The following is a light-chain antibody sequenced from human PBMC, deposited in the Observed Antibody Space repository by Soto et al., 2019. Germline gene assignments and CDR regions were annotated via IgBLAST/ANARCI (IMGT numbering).Light chain of an antibody. CDR3: QQRSSWPLT. Sequence: IVLTQSPGTLSLSPGERATLSCRASQSVTTQLAWYQQKPGQAPRLIIHGASSRATGVPDRITGSGFGTDFTLSISRLEPEDFAVYFCQQRSSWPLTFGGGTKVDI. V-gene: IGKV3-11*01. CDR2: GAS. J-gene: IGKJ4*02. CDR1: QSVTTQ.